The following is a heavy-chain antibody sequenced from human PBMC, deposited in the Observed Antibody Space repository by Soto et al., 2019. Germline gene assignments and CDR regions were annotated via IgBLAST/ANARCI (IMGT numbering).Heavy chain of an antibody. CDR3: ANDDGKYCSGGSCYYYYFDY. V-gene: IGHV3-23*01. Sequence: GGSLRLSCAASGFTFSSYAMSWVRQAPGKGLEWVSAISGSGGSTYYADSVKGRFTISRDNSKNTLYLQMNSLRAEDTAVYYCANDDGKYCSGGSCYYYYFDYWGQGTLVTVSS. D-gene: IGHD2-15*01. CDR1: GFTFSSYA. CDR2: ISGSGGST. J-gene: IGHJ4*02.